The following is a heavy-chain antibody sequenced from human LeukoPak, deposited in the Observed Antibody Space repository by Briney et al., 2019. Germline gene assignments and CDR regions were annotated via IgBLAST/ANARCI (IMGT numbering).Heavy chain of an antibody. Sequence: SETLSLTCTVSGGSISSSSYYWGWIRQPPGKGLEWIGSIYYSGSTYYNPSLKSRVTISVDTSKNQFSLKLSSVTAADTAVYYCASGIVVVVAATYYFDYWGPGTLVTVSS. D-gene: IGHD2-15*01. CDR1: GGSISSSSYY. CDR3: ASGIVVVVAATYYFDY. V-gene: IGHV4-39*01. J-gene: IGHJ4*02. CDR2: IYYSGST.